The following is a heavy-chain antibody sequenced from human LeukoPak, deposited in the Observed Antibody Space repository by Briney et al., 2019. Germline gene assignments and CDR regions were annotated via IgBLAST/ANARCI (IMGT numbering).Heavy chain of an antibody. V-gene: IGHV4-59*01. CDR3: ARAYGSGSYYVFDY. Sequence: SETLSLTGTVSGGSISSYYWSWIRQPPGKGLEWIGYIYYSGSTNYNPSLKSRVTISVDTSENQFSLKLSSVTAADTAVYYCARAYGSGSYYVFDYWGQGTLVTVSS. D-gene: IGHD3-10*01. CDR1: GGSISSYY. J-gene: IGHJ4*02. CDR2: IYYSGST.